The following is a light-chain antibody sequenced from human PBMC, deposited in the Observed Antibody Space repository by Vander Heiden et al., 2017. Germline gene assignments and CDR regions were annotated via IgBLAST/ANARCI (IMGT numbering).Light chain of an antibody. V-gene: IGKV1-5*03. CDR1: QGISKW. CDR2: QAS. J-gene: IGKJ1*01. CDR3: QKYNGFPWT. Sequence: DLQMTQSPATLSASVGDRVTITCRASQGISKWLDWYQQKPGKAPKLLVYQASRLENGVPSRFSGGGSGTEFTLTISSLQPDDFATYFCQKYNGFPWTFGQGTKVEIK.